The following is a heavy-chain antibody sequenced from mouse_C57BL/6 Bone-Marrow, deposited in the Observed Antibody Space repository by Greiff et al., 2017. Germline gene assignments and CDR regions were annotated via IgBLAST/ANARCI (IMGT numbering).Heavy chain of an antibody. CDR1: GFTIKDDY. D-gene: IGHD2-3*01. Sequence: VQLQQSGAELVRPGASVKLSCTASGFTIKDDYIHWVKQRPEQGLEWIGWIDPEIGDTEYASKFQGKATITSDPSSNTAYLQLSSLTSEDTAVYYCSSFDGNYFDFGGQGTPPTVAS. CDR3: SSFDGNYFDF. J-gene: IGHJ2*01. CDR2: IDPEIGDT. V-gene: IGHV14-4*01.